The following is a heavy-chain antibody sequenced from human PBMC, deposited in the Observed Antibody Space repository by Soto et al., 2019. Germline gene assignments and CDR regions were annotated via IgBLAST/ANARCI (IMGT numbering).Heavy chain of an antibody. D-gene: IGHD3-3*01. CDR1: GGSISSYY. Sequence: PSETLSLTCTVSGGSISSYYWSWIRQPPGKGLEWIGYIYHSGSTNCNPSLKSRVTISIDTPKNQFSLKLSSVTAADTAVYYCASHYRRRCWEWANGPLFDYWGQGTLVTVYS. J-gene: IGHJ4*02. CDR3: ASHYRRRCWEWANGPLFDY. CDR2: IYHSGST. V-gene: IGHV4-59*01.